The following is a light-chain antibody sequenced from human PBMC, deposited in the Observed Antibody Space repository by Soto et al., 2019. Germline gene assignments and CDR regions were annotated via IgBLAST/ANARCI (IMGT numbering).Light chain of an antibody. CDR3: QQSSTTPRT. Sequence: DIQMTQSPSSLSASVGDRVTITCRASQSISSYLNWYQQKPGKAPKLLIYAASSLQSGVPSRFSGSRSGTDFTLTINSLQPEDFATYYCQQSSTTPRTFGQGTKVEIK. CDR1: QSISSY. CDR2: AAS. V-gene: IGKV1-39*01. J-gene: IGKJ1*01.